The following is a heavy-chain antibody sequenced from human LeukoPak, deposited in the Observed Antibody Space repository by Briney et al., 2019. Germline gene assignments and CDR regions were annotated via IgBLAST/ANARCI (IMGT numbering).Heavy chain of an antibody. CDR1: IDSFSNYH. CDR3: VRGQGATVPQVGKNWFDP. D-gene: IGHD1-26*01. CDR2: VNESGGT. Sequence: SETLSLTCAVYIDSFSNYHWNWVRQTPAKGMEWIGEVNESGGTNISPSLRSRVILSVDTSKNQFSLKLISVTVADTAIYYCVRGQGATVPQVGKNWFDPWGQGTRVTVSS. J-gene: IGHJ5*02. V-gene: IGHV4-34*01.